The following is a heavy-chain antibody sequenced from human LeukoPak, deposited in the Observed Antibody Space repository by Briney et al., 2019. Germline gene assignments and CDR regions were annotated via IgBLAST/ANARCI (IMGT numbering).Heavy chain of an antibody. J-gene: IGHJ4*02. Sequence: PSETLSLTCSVSGVSIGTYYWSWVRQPPGKGLEWIGYINYRGTTSYNPSLKSRVTISVDTSKNQFFLNLRSATAADTAVYYCARLEDYVLEYWGLRTLVTVSS. D-gene: IGHD4-17*01. CDR1: GVSIGTYY. V-gene: IGHV4-59*08. CDR2: INYRGTT. CDR3: ARLEDYVLEY.